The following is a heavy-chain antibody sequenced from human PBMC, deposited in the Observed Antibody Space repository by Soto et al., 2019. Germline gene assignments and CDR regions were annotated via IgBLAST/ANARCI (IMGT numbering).Heavy chain of an antibody. CDR1: GFTFSSYA. Sequence: EVQLLESGGGLVQPGGSLRLSCAASGFTFSSYAMNWVHQAPGKGLEWVSTISNSGGSTYYADSVKGRFTISRDNSKNTLYLQMNSLRAEDTAIYYCAKLAGSKSFDYWGQGTLVAVSS. D-gene: IGHD3-10*01. V-gene: IGHV3-23*01. CDR2: ISNSGGST. J-gene: IGHJ4*02. CDR3: AKLAGSKSFDY.